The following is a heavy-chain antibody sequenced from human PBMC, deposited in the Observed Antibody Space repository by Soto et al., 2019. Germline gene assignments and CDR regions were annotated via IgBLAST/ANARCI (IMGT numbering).Heavy chain of an antibody. CDR2: ISGSGGST. CDR1: GFTFSTYA. V-gene: IGHV3-23*01. Sequence: GGSLRLSCAASGFTFSTYAMSWVRQAPGKGLEWVSAISGSGGSTYYADSVKGRFTISRDNSKNTLYLQMNSLRAEDTAVYYCAKGSNCTNGVCYRHYYYYYYMDVWGKGTTVTVSS. J-gene: IGHJ6*03. D-gene: IGHD2-8*01. CDR3: AKGSNCTNGVCYRHYYYYYYMDV.